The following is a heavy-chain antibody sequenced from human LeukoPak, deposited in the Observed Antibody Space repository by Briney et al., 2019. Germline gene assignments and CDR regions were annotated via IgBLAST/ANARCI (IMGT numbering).Heavy chain of an antibody. V-gene: IGHV3-23*01. CDR1: GFTFSSYA. CDR2: ISGSGGST. Sequence: SGGSLRLSCAASGFTFSSYAMSWVRQAPGKGLEWVSAISGSGGSTYYADSVKGRFSISRDNSKNTVFLQMNSLRAEDTALYYCAKDMGDNSARGRFDHWGQGILVTVSS. D-gene: IGHD3-22*01. J-gene: IGHJ4*02. CDR3: AKDMGDNSARGRFDH.